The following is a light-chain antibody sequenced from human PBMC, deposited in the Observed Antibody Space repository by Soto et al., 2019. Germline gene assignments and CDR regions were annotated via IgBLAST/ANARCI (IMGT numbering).Light chain of an antibody. J-gene: IGKJ1*01. CDR1: QSISSW. Sequence: DIPMTQSPSTLSASVGDRVTITCRASQSISSWLAWYQQKPGKAPKLLIYKASSLESGVPSRFSGSGSGTEFTLTISSLQPDDFATYYCQQYNSGETFGQGTKVEIK. V-gene: IGKV1-5*03. CDR2: KAS. CDR3: QQYNSGET.